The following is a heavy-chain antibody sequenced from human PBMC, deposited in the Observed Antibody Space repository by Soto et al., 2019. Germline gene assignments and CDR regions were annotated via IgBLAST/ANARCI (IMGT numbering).Heavy chain of an antibody. V-gene: IGHV4-59*08. CDR2: IYYSGST. CDR1: GGSISSYY. CDR3: ASTYYYGSGDNWFDP. D-gene: IGHD3-10*01. J-gene: IGHJ5*02. Sequence: SETLSLTCTVSGGSISSYYWSWIRQPPGKGLEWIGYIYYSGSTNYNPSLKSRVTISVDTSKNQFSLRLSSVTAADTAVYYCASTYYYGSGDNWFDPWGQGTLVTVSS.